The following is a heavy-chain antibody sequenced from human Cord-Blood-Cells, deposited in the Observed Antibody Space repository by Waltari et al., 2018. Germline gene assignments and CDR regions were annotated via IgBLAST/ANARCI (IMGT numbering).Heavy chain of an antibody. CDR1: GFTFSSYS. CDR3: ARDERYVGADYDILTGYYYYYYMDV. Sequence: EVQLVESGGGLVKPGGSLRLSCAASGFTFSSYSMNWVRQAPGKGLEWVSFISSSSSYIYYADSVKGRFTISRDNAKNSLYLQMNSLRAEDTAVYYCARDERYVGADYDILTGYYYYYYMDVWGKGTTVTVSS. J-gene: IGHJ6*03. CDR2: ISSSSSYI. D-gene: IGHD3-9*01. V-gene: IGHV3-21*01.